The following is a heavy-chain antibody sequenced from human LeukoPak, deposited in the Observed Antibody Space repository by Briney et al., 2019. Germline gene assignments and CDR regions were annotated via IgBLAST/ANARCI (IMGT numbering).Heavy chain of an antibody. CDR1: GFIFSDYW. D-gene: IGHD2-8*01. CDR3: ATGVYYFDN. Sequence: GGSLRLSWPASGFIFSDYWMSWVRQAPNKGLEWVANINEVGSEIYYLDSVKGRFTISRDNAKNSLYLQMNSLRAEDTAVYYCATGVYYFDNWGQGTLVTVSS. J-gene: IGHJ4*02. CDR2: INEVGSEI. V-gene: IGHV3-7*01.